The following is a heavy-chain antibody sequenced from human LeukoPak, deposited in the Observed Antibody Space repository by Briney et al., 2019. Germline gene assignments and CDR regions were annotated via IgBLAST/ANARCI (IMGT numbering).Heavy chain of an antibody. D-gene: IGHD6-19*01. Sequence: SETLSLTCTVSGGSISSSSYYWGWIRQPPGTGLEWIGSIYYSGSTYYNPSLKSRVTISVDTSKNQFSLKLSSVTAADTAVYYCARHLAWLGWFDPWGQGTLVTVSS. CDR3: ARHLAWLGWFDP. J-gene: IGHJ5*02. V-gene: IGHV4-39*01. CDR2: IYYSGST. CDR1: GGSISSSSYY.